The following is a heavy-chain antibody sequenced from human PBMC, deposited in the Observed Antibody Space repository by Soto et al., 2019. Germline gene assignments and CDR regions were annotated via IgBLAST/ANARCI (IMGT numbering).Heavy chain of an antibody. V-gene: IGHV3-23*01. D-gene: IGHD2-2*01. Sequence: EVQLLESGGGLVQPGGSLRLSCAASGITFTAYAMSWVRQAPGKGLEWVSSISGSGGSTYYADSVKGRLTISRDNSKNTLDPQMNSLRAEDTAVYDCATIIIPAATNFYWGQGTLVTVSS. CDR2: ISGSGGST. CDR3: ATIIIPAATNFY. J-gene: IGHJ4*02. CDR1: GITFTAYA.